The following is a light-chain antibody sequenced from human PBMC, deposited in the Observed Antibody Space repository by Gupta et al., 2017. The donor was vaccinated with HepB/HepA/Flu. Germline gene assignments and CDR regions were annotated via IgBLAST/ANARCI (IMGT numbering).Light chain of an antibody. V-gene: IGKV1-39*01. CDR3: QQRDSPPLT. CDR2: AAS. J-gene: IGKJ4*01. CDR1: QTISNY. Sequence: DIQMTQSPSSLSASVGDRVTITCRASQTISNYLNWYQQKPGKAPKVLIYAASSLQSGVPSRFSGSGSGTDFTLTISRLQPEDFAIYYCQQRDSPPLTFGGGTKVEIK.